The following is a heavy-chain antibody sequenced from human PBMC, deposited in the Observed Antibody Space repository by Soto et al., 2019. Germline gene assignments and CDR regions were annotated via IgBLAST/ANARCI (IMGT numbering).Heavy chain of an antibody. D-gene: IGHD1-26*01. CDR2: ISGSGDNT. CDR1: GYTFTNYA. Sequence: EVQLLQSGGGLVQPGGSLRLSCAATGYTFTNYAMSWVRQAPGKGLEWVSAISGSGDNTYYVDSVKGRFTISRDNSKNTLYLQMTSLRADDTAVYYCAKENARMGSDYWGQGTLVTVSS. CDR3: AKENARMGSDY. J-gene: IGHJ4*02. V-gene: IGHV3-23*01.